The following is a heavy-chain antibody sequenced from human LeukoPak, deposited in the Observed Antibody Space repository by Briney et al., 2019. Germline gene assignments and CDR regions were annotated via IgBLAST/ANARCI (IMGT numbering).Heavy chain of an antibody. CDR1: GFTFSSYA. Sequence: PGGSLRLSCAASGFTFSSYAMHGVREAPGKGLEGVAVISYDGSNKYYADSVKGRFTISRDNSKNTLYLQMNSLRAEDTAVYYCARDPPPYGSIDYWGQGTLVTVSS. CDR2: ISYDGSNK. V-gene: IGHV3-30*04. D-gene: IGHD3-10*01. J-gene: IGHJ4*02. CDR3: ARDPPPYGSIDY.